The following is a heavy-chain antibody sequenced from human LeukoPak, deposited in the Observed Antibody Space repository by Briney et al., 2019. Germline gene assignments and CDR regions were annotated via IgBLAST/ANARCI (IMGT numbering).Heavy chain of an antibody. CDR1: GGSFSGYY. Sequence: SETLSLTCAVYGGSFSGYYWSWIRQPPGKGLEWIGEINHSGSTNYNPSLKSRVTISVDTSKNQFSLKLSSVTAADTAVYYCARPGSLNWFDPWGQGTPVTVSS. J-gene: IGHJ5*02. V-gene: IGHV4-34*01. CDR2: INHSGST. CDR3: ARPGSLNWFDP.